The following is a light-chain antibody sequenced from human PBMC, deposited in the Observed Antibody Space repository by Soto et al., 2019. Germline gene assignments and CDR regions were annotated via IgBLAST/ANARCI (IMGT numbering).Light chain of an antibody. CDR1: QSIGRF. CDR3: QHSFTTPLT. V-gene: IGKV1-39*01. CDR2: VAS. Sequence: DIQMTQSPSSLSASVGDRVTITCRASQSIGRFLNWYQQKPGKAPNVLINVASTLRSGVPSRFSGSGSGTDFNLTINSLQPEDFATYFCQHSFTTPLTFGGGTKVDIK. J-gene: IGKJ4*01.